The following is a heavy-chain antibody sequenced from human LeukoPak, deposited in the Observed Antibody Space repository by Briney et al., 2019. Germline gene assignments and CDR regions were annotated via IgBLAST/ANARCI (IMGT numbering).Heavy chain of an antibody. CDR1: VFTLSIYS. CDR3: SKGLQQLVLFWFDS. Sequence: GGCLRLSRAASVFTLSIYSTSWVRQAPGKGRECGSAISGSGGSTYYTDSVKGGFTISRDNSQNTLYLHKNSLRAQETPLFIWSKGLQQLVLFWFDSWGQGTLVTVSS. CDR2: ISGSGGST. V-gene: IGHV3-23*01. D-gene: IGHD6-13*01. J-gene: IGHJ5*01.